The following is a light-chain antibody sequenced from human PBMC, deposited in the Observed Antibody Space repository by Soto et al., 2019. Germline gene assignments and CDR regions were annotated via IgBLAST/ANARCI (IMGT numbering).Light chain of an antibody. CDR3: QQYNNWPPLT. CDR2: GAS. J-gene: IGKJ4*01. Sequence: EIVMTQSPVTLSVSPGERATLSCRASQSVSGNLAWYQQKPGQAPRLLIYGASTRATGIPTRFSGSGSGTEFTLTISSLQSEDFAVYYCQQYNNWPPLTFGGGTKVEIK. CDR1: QSVSGN. V-gene: IGKV3-15*01.